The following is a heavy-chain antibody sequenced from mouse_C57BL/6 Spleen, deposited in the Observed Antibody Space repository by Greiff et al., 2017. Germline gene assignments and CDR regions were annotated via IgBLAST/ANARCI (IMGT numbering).Heavy chain of an antibody. CDR3: AGGYYGTFDY. J-gene: IGHJ2*01. V-gene: IGHV1-52*01. Sequence: QVQLQQPGAELVRPGSSVKLSCKASGYTFTSSWMHWVKQRPIQGLEWIGNIDPSDSDTHYNQKFKDKATLTVDKSSSTAYMQLSSLTSEDSAVYYCAGGYYGTFDYWGQGTTLTVSS. CDR2: IDPSDSDT. CDR1: GYTFTSSW. D-gene: IGHD1-1*01.